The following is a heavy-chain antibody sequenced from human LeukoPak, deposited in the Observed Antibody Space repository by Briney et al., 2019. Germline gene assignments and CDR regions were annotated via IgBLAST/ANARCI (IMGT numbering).Heavy chain of an antibody. D-gene: IGHD5-12*01. Sequence: GASLRLSCAASGFTLRSYDMSWVRQAPGKGLEWVAATSGSGVNAYYADSVRGRFTISRDNSQNTLYLQMDSLRAEDTALYYCAKEYSGYDFDYWGQGTLVTVSS. CDR1: GFTLRSYD. CDR3: AKEYSGYDFDY. J-gene: IGHJ4*02. CDR2: TSGSGVNA. V-gene: IGHV3-23*01.